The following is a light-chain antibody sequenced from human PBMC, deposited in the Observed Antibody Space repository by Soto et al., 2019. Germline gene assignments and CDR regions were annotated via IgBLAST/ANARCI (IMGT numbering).Light chain of an antibody. V-gene: IGLV2-14*01. J-gene: IGLJ1*01. Sequence: QPVLTQPASVSGSPGQSITISCTGASSDGGGYNYVSWYQQHRGKAPKLMIYGVSNRPSGVSNRFSGSKSGNTASLTISGLQAVDEADYYCSSYSSSSSYVFGPGTKVTVL. CDR3: SSYSSSSSYV. CDR2: GVS. CDR1: SSDGGGYNY.